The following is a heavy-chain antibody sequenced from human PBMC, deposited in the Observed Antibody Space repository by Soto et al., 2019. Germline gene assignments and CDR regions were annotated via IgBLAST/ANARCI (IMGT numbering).Heavy chain of an antibody. CDR3: ARWTGVSGYDYVDY. CDR1: GGSISSGGYY. CDR2: IYYSGST. V-gene: IGHV4-31*03. D-gene: IGHD5-12*01. Sequence: SETLSLTCTVSGGSISSGGYYWSWIRQHPGKGLEWIGYIYYSGSTYYNPSLKSRVTISVDTSKNQFSLKLSSVTAADTAVYYCARWTGVSGYDYVDYWGQGTLVTVSS. J-gene: IGHJ4*02.